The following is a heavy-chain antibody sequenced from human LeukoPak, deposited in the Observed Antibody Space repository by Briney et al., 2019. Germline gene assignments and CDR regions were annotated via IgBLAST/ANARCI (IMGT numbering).Heavy chain of an antibody. CDR2: IRSKAYGGTT. V-gene: IGHV3-49*04. D-gene: IGHD5-12*01. CDR1: GFTFGDYA. Sequence: GRSLRLSCTASGFTFGDYAMSWVRQAPGKGLEWVGFIRSKAYGGTTEYAASVKGRFTISRDDSKSIAYLQMNSLKTEDTAVYYCTREVATITPYFDYWGQGTLVTASS. CDR3: TREVATITPYFDY. J-gene: IGHJ4*02.